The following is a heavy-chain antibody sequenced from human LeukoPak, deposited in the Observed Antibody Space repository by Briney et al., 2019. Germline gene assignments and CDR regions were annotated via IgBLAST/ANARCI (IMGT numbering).Heavy chain of an antibody. CDR3: AKFDYGDY. CDR1: GFTLSNYA. D-gene: IGHD3-16*01. CDR2: ISGSGTNT. J-gene: IGHJ4*02. V-gene: IGHV3-23*01. Sequence: GGSLRLSCAASGFTLSNYAMNLVRQAPGKGLGWVSSISGSGTNTYYADSVKGRLTISRDTSKNTLYLQMNSLGAEDTAVYHCAKFDYGDYWGQGTLVTVSS.